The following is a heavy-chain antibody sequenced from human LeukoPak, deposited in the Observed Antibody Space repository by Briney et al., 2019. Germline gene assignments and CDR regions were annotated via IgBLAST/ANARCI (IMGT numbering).Heavy chain of an antibody. D-gene: IGHD5-18*01. CDR3: ARDRRLWLYFDY. Sequence: ASVKVSCKASGGTFSSYAISWVRQAPGQGLEWMGWISAYNGNTNYAQKLQGRVTMTTDTSTSTAYMELRSLRSDDTAVYYCARDRRLWLYFDYWGQGTLVTVSS. V-gene: IGHV1-18*01. CDR2: ISAYNGNT. J-gene: IGHJ4*02. CDR1: GGTFSSYA.